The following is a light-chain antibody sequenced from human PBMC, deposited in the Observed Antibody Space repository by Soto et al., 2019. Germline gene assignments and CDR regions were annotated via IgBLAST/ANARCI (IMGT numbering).Light chain of an antibody. J-gene: IGLJ1*01. V-gene: IGLV1-44*01. CDR1: SSDIGSNT. Sequence: QSVLTQPPSASGTPGQRVNISCSGSSSDIGSNTVNWYQQLPGTAPKLVIYNNDQRPSGIPDRFSGSKSGTSASLAISGLPSEDEADYYCAAWDAGLTGPYVFGTGTKLTVL. CDR2: NND. CDR3: AAWDAGLTGPYV.